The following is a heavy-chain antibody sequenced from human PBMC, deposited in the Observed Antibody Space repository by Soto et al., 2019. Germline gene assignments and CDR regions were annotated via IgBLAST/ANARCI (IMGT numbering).Heavy chain of an antibody. CDR1: GGTFSSYT. V-gene: IGHV1-69*04. Sequence: SVKVSCKASGGTFSSYTISWVRQAPGQGLEWMGRIIPILGIANYAQKFQGRVTITADKSTSTAYMELSSLRSEDTAVYYCARDGQQLGADFDYWGQGTLVTVSS. J-gene: IGHJ4*02. CDR2: IIPILGIA. CDR3: ARDGQQLGADFDY. D-gene: IGHD6-6*01.